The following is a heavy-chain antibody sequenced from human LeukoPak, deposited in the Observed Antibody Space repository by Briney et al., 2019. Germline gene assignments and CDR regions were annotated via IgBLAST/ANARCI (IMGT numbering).Heavy chain of an antibody. Sequence: GGSPRLSCAASGSTFSSYAMSWVRQAPGKGLEWVSAISGSGGSTYYADSVKGRFTISRDNSKNTLYLQMNSLRAEDTAVYYCAKESRGYSGSYFDYWGLGTLVTVSS. CDR3: AKESRGYSGSYFDY. CDR1: GSTFSSYA. V-gene: IGHV3-23*01. J-gene: IGHJ4*02. CDR2: ISGSGGST. D-gene: IGHD1-26*01.